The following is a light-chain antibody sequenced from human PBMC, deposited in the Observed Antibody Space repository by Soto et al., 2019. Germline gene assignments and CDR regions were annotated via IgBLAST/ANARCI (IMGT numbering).Light chain of an antibody. Sequence: EIVLTQSPGTLSLSPGERGTLSCRASQSVSNNYLAWYQHKPGQAPRLLIYGASSRATGIPDRFSGSGSGTRFTLTISRLEPEDIAVYYCQQYGSSPPWTFGQGTKVEIK. V-gene: IGKV3-20*01. J-gene: IGKJ1*01. CDR2: GAS. CDR1: QSVSNNY. CDR3: QQYGSSPPWT.